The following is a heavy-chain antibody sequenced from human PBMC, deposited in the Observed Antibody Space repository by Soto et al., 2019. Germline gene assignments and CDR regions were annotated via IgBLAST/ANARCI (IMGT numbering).Heavy chain of an antibody. CDR2: ISNGGTST. CDR1: GFTFSSDA. CDR3: AKRGDSTSWYWFDP. J-gene: IGHJ5*02. Sequence: EVQLLESGGGLVQPGGSLRVSCAASGFTFSSDAMSWVRQTPGKGLEWVSTISNGGTSTYYAASVKGRFTISRDISMNPLYLQMNSLRVEDTAVYYCAKRGDSTSWYWFDPWGQGTLVTVSS. D-gene: IGHD6-13*01. V-gene: IGHV3-23*01.